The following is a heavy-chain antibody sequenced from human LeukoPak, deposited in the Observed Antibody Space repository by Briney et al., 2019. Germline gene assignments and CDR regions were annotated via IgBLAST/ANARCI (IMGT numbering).Heavy chain of an antibody. D-gene: IGHD3-16*01. V-gene: IGHV3-30-3*01. CDR3: ARPRGDDYVWGSFSI. Sequence: GGSLRLSCAASGFTFSSYAMHWVRQAPGKGLEWVAVISYDGSNKYYADSVKDRFTISRDNSKNTLYLQMNSPRAEDTAVYYCARPRGDDYVWGSFSIWGQGTLVTVSS. CDR2: ISYDGSNK. J-gene: IGHJ4*02. CDR1: GFTFSSYA.